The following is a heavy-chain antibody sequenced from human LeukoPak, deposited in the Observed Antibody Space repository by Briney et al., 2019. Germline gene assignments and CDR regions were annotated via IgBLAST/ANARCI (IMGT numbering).Heavy chain of an antibody. Sequence: GGSLRLSCAASGFTFSSYGMHWVRQAPGKGLEWVAVISYDGSNKYYADSVKGRFTISRDNSKNTLYLQMNSLRAEDTAVYYCAKDSSMSGYWGQGTLVTVSS. CDR2: ISYDGSNK. V-gene: IGHV3-30*18. J-gene: IGHJ4*02. CDR1: GFTFSSYG. D-gene: IGHD3-10*02. CDR3: AKDSSMSGY.